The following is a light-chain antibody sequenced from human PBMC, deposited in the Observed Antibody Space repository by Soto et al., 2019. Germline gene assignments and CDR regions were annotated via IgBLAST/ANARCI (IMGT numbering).Light chain of an antibody. Sequence: QSALTQPASVSGSPGQSITISCAGTSSDVGGYNYVSWYQQYPGKAPKLMIYDVNSRPSGVSNRFSGSKSGNTASLTISGRQAEDEAEYYCSSSTGSSTHVLFGGGTKLTVL. CDR2: DVN. V-gene: IGLV2-14*01. CDR3: SSSTGSSTHVL. CDR1: SSDVGGYNY. J-gene: IGLJ2*01.